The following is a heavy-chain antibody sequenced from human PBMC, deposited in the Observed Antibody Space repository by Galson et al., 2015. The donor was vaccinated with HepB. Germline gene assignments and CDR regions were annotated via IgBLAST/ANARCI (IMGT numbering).Heavy chain of an antibody. J-gene: IGHJ4*02. CDR1: GFTFSSHG. CDR2: IWFDGSHK. V-gene: IGHV3-33*01. CDR3: ARGAEYYYDSSGYYSGLDY. Sequence: SLRLSCATSGFTFSSHGMHWVRQAPGKGLEWVTLIWFDGSHKYYADSVKGRFTISRDNSRSALFLEMNSLRVEDTAVYYCARGAEYYYDSSGYYSGLDYWGPGTLVTVSS. D-gene: IGHD3-22*01.